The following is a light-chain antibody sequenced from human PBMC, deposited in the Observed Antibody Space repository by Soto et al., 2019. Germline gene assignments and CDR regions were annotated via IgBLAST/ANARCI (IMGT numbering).Light chain of an antibody. Sequence: AIQMTQSPSSLSASVGDRVTMTCRASQDIRNDLGWYQEKPRQAPKLLIYAASNLQSGVPSRFSGSGSGTDFTLTISSMQPEDFATYYCLQDYNYPWTFGQGTKVEV. CDR3: LQDYNYPWT. V-gene: IGKV1-6*01. CDR2: AAS. CDR1: QDIRND. J-gene: IGKJ1*01.